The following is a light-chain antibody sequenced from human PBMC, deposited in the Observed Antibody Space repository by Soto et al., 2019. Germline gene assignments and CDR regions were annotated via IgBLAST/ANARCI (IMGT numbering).Light chain of an antibody. V-gene: IGLV2-14*01. J-gene: IGLJ1*01. Sequence: QSALTQPASVSGSPGQSITISCTGTSSDVGGYNYVSWYQQYPGKAPKVMIYDVSNRPSGVSNRFSGSKSGNTASLTISGLRAEDEADYYCSSYTSSSTYVFGSGTKSPS. CDR3: SSYTSSSTYV. CDR2: DVS. CDR1: SSDVGGYNY.